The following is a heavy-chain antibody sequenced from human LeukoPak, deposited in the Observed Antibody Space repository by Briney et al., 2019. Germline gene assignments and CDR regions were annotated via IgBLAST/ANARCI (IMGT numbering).Heavy chain of an antibody. Sequence: SETLSVTPTVPRVSTSITSDFSGWVRQPPGKGLEWIGSIYYRVSAYYNELRKSRVIISLDTSKNQIPLHMTSVTAAATAVYYCARLRRVRGGRMDFDYWGQGTLVTVSS. D-gene: IGHD3-10*01. V-gene: IGHV4-39*01. CDR1: RVSTSITSDF. CDR2: IYYRVSA. CDR3: ARLRRVRGGRMDFDY. J-gene: IGHJ4*02.